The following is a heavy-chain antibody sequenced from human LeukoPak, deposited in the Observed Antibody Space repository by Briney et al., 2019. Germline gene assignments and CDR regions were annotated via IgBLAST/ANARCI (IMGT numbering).Heavy chain of an antibody. CDR2: IDYSGST. J-gene: IGHJ3*02. CDR3: ARDPYCSGGSCYSRAFDI. V-gene: IGHV4-30-4*01. CDR1: GGSISSGDYY. Sequence: PSETLSLTCTVSGGSISSGDYYCNWIRQPPGEGLEWIGYIDYSGSTYYNPSLRSRVTISIDTSKNQFSLKLSSVTAADTAVYYCARDPYCSGGSCYSRAFDIWGQGTMVTVSS. D-gene: IGHD2-15*01.